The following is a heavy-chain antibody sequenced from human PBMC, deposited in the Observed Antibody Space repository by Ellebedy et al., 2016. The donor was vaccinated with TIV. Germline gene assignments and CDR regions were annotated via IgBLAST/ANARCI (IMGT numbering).Heavy chain of an antibody. CDR1: GGSISSYY. Sequence: MPGGSLRLSCTVSGGSISSYYRSWIRQPPGKGLEWIGYIYYSGSTNYNPSLKSRVTISVDTSKNQFSLKLSSVTAADTAVYYCARANTVTIGYYGMDVWGQGTTVTVSS. J-gene: IGHJ6*02. D-gene: IGHD4-17*01. CDR2: IYYSGST. CDR3: ARANTVTIGYYGMDV. V-gene: IGHV4-59*01.